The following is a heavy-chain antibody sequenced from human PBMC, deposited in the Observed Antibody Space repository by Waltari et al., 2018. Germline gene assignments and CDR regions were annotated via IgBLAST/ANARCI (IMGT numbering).Heavy chain of an antibody. J-gene: IGHJ6*02. CDR1: GGSFSGYF. CDR3: ARVGDYHGSGRFGLDV. V-gene: IGHV4-34*01. Sequence: QVQLQQWGAGLLKPSETLSLTCAVYGGSFSGYFWSWIRQSPGKGLEWIGQINRDGSNKFNPSLKSRVARSVETIKSQSSRRLRSVTGADAAVYYCARVGDYHGSGRFGLDVWGQGTRVTVSS. D-gene: IGHD3-10*01. CDR2: INRDGSN.